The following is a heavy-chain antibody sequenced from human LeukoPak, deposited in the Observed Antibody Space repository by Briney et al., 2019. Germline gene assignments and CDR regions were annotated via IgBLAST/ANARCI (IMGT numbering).Heavy chain of an antibody. Sequence: SETLSLTRTVSGGSISSYYWSWIRQPPGKGLEWIGYIYYSGSTNYNPSLKSRVTISVDTSKNQFSLKLSSVTAADTAVYYCARDLIDYYYGMDVWGQGTTVTVSS. CDR1: GGSISSYY. CDR3: ARDLIDYYYGMDV. CDR2: IYYSGST. D-gene: IGHD3-22*01. V-gene: IGHV4-59*01. J-gene: IGHJ6*02.